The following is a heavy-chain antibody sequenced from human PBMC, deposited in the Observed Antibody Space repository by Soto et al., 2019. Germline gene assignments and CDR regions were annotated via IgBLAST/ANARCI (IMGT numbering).Heavy chain of an antibody. CDR1: GFSFSSFW. V-gene: IGHV3-7*03. D-gene: IGHD5-12*01. Sequence: GGSLRLSCAASGFSFSSFWMIWVRQAPEKGLEWVAIIKQDGSEKHYVDSVKGRFTVSRDNAEKSLYLQMDSLRPDDTAVYYYVRGDSVYTDYFVYWCQG. CDR2: IKQDGSEK. CDR3: VRGDSVYTDYFVY. J-gene: IGHJ4*02.